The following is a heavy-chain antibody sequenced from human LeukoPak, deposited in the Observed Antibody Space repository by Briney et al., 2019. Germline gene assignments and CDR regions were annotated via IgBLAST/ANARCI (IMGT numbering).Heavy chain of an antibody. CDR2: IYTSGST. CDR1: GGSISSYY. V-gene: IGHV4-4*07. D-gene: IGHD3-22*01. Sequence: PSETLSLTCTVSGGSISSYYWSWIRQPAGKGLEWIGRIYTSGSTSYNPSLKSRVNMSVDTSKNQFSLKLSSVTAADTAVYYCASDYDSSGHLPWGQGTLVTVSS. CDR3: ASDYDSSGHLP. J-gene: IGHJ5*02.